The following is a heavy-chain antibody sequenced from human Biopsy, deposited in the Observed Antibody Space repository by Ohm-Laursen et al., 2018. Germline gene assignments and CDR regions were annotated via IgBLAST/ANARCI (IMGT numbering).Heavy chain of an antibody. Sequence: SLRLSCSASGFTFSVYAMHWVRQAPGKGLEWVAIIWYDGSSEYYADSVKGRFTISRDNSRNTVYLQMNSLRATDTAVYYCARDRYYGSESYYSHYNMDVWGQGTTVSVSS. V-gene: IGHV3-33*01. CDR1: GFTFSVYA. CDR2: IWYDGSSE. CDR3: ARDRYYGSESYYSHYNMDV. D-gene: IGHD3-10*01. J-gene: IGHJ6*02.